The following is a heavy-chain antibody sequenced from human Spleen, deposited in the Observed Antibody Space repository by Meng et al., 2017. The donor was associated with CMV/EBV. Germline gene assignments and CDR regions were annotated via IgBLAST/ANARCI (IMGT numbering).Heavy chain of an antibody. V-gene: IGHV3-30*03. D-gene: IGHD6-13*01. Sequence: CADSGFTFSGFALHWVRQAPGEGLEWVAFISDDGTVKYYAGSVRGRFTISRDNSKSTLYLQMNSLRPEDTAVYFCARVPPYSSTCVDYWGQGTLVTVSS. CDR3: ARVPPYSSTCVDY. CDR2: ISDDGTVK. J-gene: IGHJ4*02. CDR1: GFTFSGFA.